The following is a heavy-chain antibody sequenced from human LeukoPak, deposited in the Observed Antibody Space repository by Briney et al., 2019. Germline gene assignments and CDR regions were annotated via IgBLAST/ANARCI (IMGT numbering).Heavy chain of an antibody. V-gene: IGHV3-30*02. Sequence: PGGSLRLSCAASGFTFSSYGMHWVRQAPGKGLEWVAFIRYDGSDEYYADSVKGQFTISRDNSKNTLYLQMNSLRAEDTAVYYCAKVMGVVGTLRYYFDYWGQGTLVSVSS. J-gene: IGHJ4*02. CDR3: AKVMGVVGTLRYYFDY. D-gene: IGHD6-19*01. CDR1: GFTFSSYG. CDR2: IRYDGSDE.